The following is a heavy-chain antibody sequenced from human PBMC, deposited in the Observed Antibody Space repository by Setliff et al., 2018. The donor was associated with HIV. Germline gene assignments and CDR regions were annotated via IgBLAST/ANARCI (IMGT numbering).Heavy chain of an antibody. J-gene: IGHJ4*02. CDR2: MYHTGNT. Sequence: SETLSLTCSVSGGSITTDGYYWSWIRHYPGKGLEWIGYMYHTGNTYYNPSLASRLVMSLDPSKNQFSLKLNSMTAADTAMYYCAGGRYFRDISDSRFDFWGQGKLVTVSS. CDR3: AGGRYFRDISDSRFDF. V-gene: IGHV4-31*03. CDR1: GGSITTDGYY. D-gene: IGHD2-21*02.